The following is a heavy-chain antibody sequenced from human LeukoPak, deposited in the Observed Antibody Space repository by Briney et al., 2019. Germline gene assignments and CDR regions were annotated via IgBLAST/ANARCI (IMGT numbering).Heavy chain of an antibody. Sequence: SETLSLTCTVSGVSISSYYWSWIRQPPGKGLEWIGYIYYSGSTNYNPSLKSRVTISVDTSKNQFSLKLSSVTAADTAVYYCARESYYYGSGSYNWFDPWGQGTLVTVSS. CDR2: IYYSGST. CDR1: GVSISSYY. J-gene: IGHJ5*02. D-gene: IGHD3-10*01. V-gene: IGHV4-59*01. CDR3: ARESYYYGSGSYNWFDP.